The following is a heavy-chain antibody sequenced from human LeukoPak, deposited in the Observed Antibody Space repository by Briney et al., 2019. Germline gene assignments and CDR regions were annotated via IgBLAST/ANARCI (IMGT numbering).Heavy chain of an antibody. J-gene: IGHJ5*02. V-gene: IGHV4-34*01. Sequence: SETLSLTCAVYGGSFSGYYWSWIRQPPGKGLEWIGEINHSGSTNYNPSLKSRVTMSVDTSKNQFSLKLSSVTAADTAVYYCARGRRYGNWFDPWGQGTLVTVSS. CDR2: INHSGST. CDR3: ARGRRYGNWFDP. CDR1: GGSFSGYY. D-gene: IGHD3-9*01.